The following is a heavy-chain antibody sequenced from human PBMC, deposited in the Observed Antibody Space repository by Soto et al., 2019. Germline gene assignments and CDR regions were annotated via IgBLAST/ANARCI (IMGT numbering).Heavy chain of an antibody. CDR3: ARGATWAFDS. J-gene: IGHJ4*02. D-gene: IGHD1-26*01. V-gene: IGHV3-74*01. CDR1: GFTLSSYW. Sequence: EVQLVESGGGLVQPGGSLRLSCAVSGFTLSSYWMHWVRQAPGKGLVWVSRINYDGSSTTYADSVKGRFTISRDTSKNTLYRQLNTLRADDTAVYYCARGATWAFDSWGQGTLVTVSS. CDR2: INYDGSST.